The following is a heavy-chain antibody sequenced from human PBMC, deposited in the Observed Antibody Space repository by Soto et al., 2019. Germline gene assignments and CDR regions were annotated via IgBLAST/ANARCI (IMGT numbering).Heavy chain of an antibody. CDR3: ARTRGSAVYFYFYGLDV. D-gene: IGHD3-10*01. J-gene: IGHJ6*02. V-gene: IGHV4-39*07. CDR1: GGSINGNNYS. CDR2: TYSSGDA. Sequence: LQESGPGLVKPSETLSLTCSISGGSINGNNYSWGWIRQPPGRGLEWIGNTYSSGDAYYDPSFKSRASISVDTSNSQVFLKLTSVTAADTAIYYCARTRGSAVYFYFYGLDVWGHGTTVTVSS.